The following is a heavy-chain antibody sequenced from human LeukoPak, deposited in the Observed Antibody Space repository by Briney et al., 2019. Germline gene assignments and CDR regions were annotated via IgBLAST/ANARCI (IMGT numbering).Heavy chain of an antibody. Sequence: PGGSLRLSCAASGFTFDDYIMHWVRQAPGKGLEWVSLVSWDGDTTYYADSVKGRFTISRDNSKNSLYLQMNSLRAEDTAVYYCAELGITMIGGVWGKGTTVTISS. CDR2: VSWDGDTT. CDR3: AELGITMIGGV. D-gene: IGHD3-10*02. V-gene: IGHV3-43*01. J-gene: IGHJ6*04. CDR1: GFTFDDYI.